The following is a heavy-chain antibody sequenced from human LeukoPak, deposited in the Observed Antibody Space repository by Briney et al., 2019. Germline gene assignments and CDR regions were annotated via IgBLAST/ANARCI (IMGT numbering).Heavy chain of an antibody. CDR3: ARGVGYSNPNWFDP. Sequence: SETLSLTCTVSGGSISSGGYYWSWIRQPPGKGLEWIGYIYYSGSTNYNPSLKSRVTISVDTSKNQFSLKLSSVTAADTAVYYCARGVGYSNPNWFDPWGQGTLVTVSS. J-gene: IGHJ5*02. D-gene: IGHD4-11*01. CDR2: IYYSGST. V-gene: IGHV4-61*08. CDR1: GGSISSGGYY.